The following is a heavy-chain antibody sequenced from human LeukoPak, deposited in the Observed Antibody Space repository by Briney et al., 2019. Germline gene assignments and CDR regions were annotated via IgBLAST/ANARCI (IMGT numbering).Heavy chain of an antibody. CDR1: GGSVSSSTYY. CDR3: AGQVRDIVVVPAVLYFDY. V-gene: IGHV4-39*01. CDR2: IYYSGST. J-gene: IGHJ4*02. D-gene: IGHD2-2*01. Sequence: SETLSLTCTVSGGSVSSSTYYWGCIRQPPGKGLEWIGTIYYSGSTYYNPSLKSRVTISVDTSMNQFSLKLSSVTAADTAVYYCAGQVRDIVVVPAVLYFDYWGQGTLVTVSS.